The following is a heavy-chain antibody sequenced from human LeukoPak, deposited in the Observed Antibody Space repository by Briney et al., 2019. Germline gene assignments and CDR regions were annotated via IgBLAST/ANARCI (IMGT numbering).Heavy chain of an antibody. Sequence: PSETLSLTCTVSGGSISNYYWSWIRQPAGKGLEWIGRIHSSGSSNYNPSMNSRVTMSVDTSKNQFSLKLSSVTAADTAVFFCARTIHPYGSSWYFDSWGQGTLVTVSS. CDR2: IHSSGSS. D-gene: IGHD6-13*01. V-gene: IGHV4-4*07. CDR1: GGSISNYY. CDR3: ARTIHPYGSSWYFDS. J-gene: IGHJ4*02.